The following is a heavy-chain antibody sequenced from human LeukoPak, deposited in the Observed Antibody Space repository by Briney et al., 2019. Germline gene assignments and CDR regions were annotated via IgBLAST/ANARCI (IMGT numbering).Heavy chain of an antibody. CDR3: VTITMVRGVNPRYTYYYGMDV. V-gene: IGHV3-30*03. CDR2: ISYDGSNK. D-gene: IGHD3-10*01. J-gene: IGHJ6*02. Sequence: PGGSLRLSCAASGFTFSSYWMHWVRQAPGKGLEWVAVISYDGSNKYYADSVKGRFTISRDNSKNTLYLQMNSLRAEDTAVYYCVTITMVRGVNPRYTYYYGMDVWGQGTTVTVSS. CDR1: GFTFSSYW.